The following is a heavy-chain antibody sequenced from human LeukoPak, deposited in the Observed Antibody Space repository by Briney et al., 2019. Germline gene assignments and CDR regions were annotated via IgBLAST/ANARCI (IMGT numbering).Heavy chain of an antibody. J-gene: IGHJ5*02. V-gene: IGHV3-33*01. CDR1: GFTFSSYG. CDR3: ARDPIAAAGTVIWYNWFDP. Sequence: GRSLRLSCAASGFTFSSYGMHWVRQAPGKGLEWVAVIWYDGSNKYYADSVKGRFTISRDNSKNTLYLQVNSLRAEDTAVYYCARDPIAAAGTVIWYNWFDPWGQGTLVTVSS. D-gene: IGHD6-13*01. CDR2: IWYDGSNK.